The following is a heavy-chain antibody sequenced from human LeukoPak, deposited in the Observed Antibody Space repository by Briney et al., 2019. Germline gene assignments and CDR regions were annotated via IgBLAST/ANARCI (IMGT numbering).Heavy chain of an antibody. D-gene: IGHD2-15*01. V-gene: IGHV3-21*01. CDR3: ASAGGVVVVAAADY. CDR2: ISSSSSYI. Sequence: GGSLRLSCAASGFTFSSYSMNWVRQAPGKGLEWVSSISSSSSYIYYADSVKGRFTISRDNAKNSLYLQMNSLGAEDTAVYYCASAGGVVVVAAADYWGQGTLVTVSS. J-gene: IGHJ4*02. CDR1: GFTFSSYS.